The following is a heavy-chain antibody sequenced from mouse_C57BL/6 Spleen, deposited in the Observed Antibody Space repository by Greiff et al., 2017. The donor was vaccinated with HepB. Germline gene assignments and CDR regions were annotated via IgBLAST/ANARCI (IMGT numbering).Heavy chain of an antibody. CDR1: GYTFTSYW. J-gene: IGHJ2*01. D-gene: IGHD1-1*01. Sequence: VKLQQSGAELVMPGASVKLSCKASGYTFTSYWMHWVKQRPGQGLEWIGEIDPSDSYTNYNQKFKGKSTLTVDKSSSTAYMQLSSLTSEDSAVYYCARWGTVSHFDYWGQGTTLTVSS. CDR2: IDPSDSYT. V-gene: IGHV1-69*01. CDR3: ARWGTVSHFDY.